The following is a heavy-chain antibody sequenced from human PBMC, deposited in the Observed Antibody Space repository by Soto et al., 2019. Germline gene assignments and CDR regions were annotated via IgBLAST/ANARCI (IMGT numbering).Heavy chain of an antibody. CDR2: ISSSSDYI. V-gene: IGHV3-21*06. Sequence: GGSLRLSCAASGFAFTSYTMNWFRQAPGKGLEWVSSISSSSDYIYYADSMKGRVTISRDNAKNSLFLDMNSLTGEDTAVYYCARARVYATGPLDFWGQGTLVTVSS. J-gene: IGHJ4*02. CDR3: ARARVYATGPLDF. CDR1: GFAFTSYT. D-gene: IGHD6-13*01.